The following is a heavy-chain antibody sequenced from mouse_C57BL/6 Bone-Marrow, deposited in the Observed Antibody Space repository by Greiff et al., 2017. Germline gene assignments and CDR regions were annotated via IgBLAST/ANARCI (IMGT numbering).Heavy chain of an antibody. CDR1: GFTFSSYG. D-gene: IGHD1-1*01. Sequence: EVQVVESGGDLVKPGGSLKLSCAASGFTFSSYGMSWVRQTPDKRLEWVATISSGGSYTYYPDSVKGRFTISRDNAKNTLYLQMSSLKSEDTAMYYCARHGGSPWFAYWGQGTLVTVSA. J-gene: IGHJ3*01. CDR3: ARHGGSPWFAY. V-gene: IGHV5-6*01. CDR2: ISSGGSYT.